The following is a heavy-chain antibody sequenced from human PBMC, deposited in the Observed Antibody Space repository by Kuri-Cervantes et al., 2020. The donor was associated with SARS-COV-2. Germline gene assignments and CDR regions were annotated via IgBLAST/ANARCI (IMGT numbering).Heavy chain of an antibody. D-gene: IGHD3-3*01. CDR2: IYTEGSTA. Sequence: GGSLRLSCAASGFSFSSYWMHWVRQAPGKGLVWVSRIYTEGSTASYADSVKGRFTISRDNAKNTLFLQMNRLRAEDTAVYYCARDVDPCYDYWSGSAGYWGQGTLVTVSS. J-gene: IGHJ4*02. V-gene: IGHV3-74*01. CDR3: ARDVDPCYDYWSGSAGY. CDR1: GFSFSSYW.